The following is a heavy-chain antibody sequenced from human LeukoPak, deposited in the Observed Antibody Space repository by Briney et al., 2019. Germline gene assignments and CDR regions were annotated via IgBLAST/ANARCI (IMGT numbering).Heavy chain of an antibody. D-gene: IGHD3-10*01. CDR2: FYRGGST. CDR3: ARSQDGSGSYFYYFYIDV. Sequence: GGSLRLSCAASGFTVSSNYMSWVRQAPGKGLEWVLIFYRGGSTYYADSVKGRFTVSRDNSKNILYLQMNSLRAEDTAVYYCARSQDGSGSYFYYFYIDVWGKGTTV. CDR1: GFTVSSNY. V-gene: IGHV3-66*01. J-gene: IGHJ6*03.